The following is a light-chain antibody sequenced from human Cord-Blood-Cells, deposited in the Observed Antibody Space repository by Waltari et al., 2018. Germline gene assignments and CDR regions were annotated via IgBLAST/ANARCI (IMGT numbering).Light chain of an antibody. Sequence: EIVMTQSPATLSVSPGERATLSCRARQSVSSNLAWYQQKPGQAPRLLIYGASTRATGSPARFSGRGSGTEFTLTISSLQSEDFAVYYCQQYNNWPPYTFGQGTKLEIK. V-gene: IGKV3-15*01. J-gene: IGKJ2*01. CDR3: QQYNNWPPYT. CDR1: QSVSSN. CDR2: GAS.